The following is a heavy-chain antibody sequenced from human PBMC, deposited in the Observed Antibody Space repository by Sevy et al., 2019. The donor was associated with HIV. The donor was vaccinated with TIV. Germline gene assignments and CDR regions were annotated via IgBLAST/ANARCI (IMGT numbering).Heavy chain of an antibody. J-gene: IGHJ5*02. CDR2: ISRSSTV. Sequence: GGSLRLSCKVSGFTFSTYAFHWVRQAPGKGLEWVSSISRSSTVYYADSVRGRFTISRDNVKNSLFLEMNSLRDEDTXXXXXXXXXXXXXXXEENWFDPWGQGTLVTVSS. CDR3: XXXXXXXXXXEENWFDP. CDR1: GFTFSTYA. V-gene: IGHV3-48*02.